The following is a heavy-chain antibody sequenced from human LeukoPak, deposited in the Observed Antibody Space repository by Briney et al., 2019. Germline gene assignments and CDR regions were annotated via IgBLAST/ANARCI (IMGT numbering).Heavy chain of an antibody. Sequence: AGGSLRLSCAASGFTFSSYWMSWVRQAPGKGLEWVANIKQDGSEKYYVDSVKGRFTISRDNAKNSLYLQMNSLRAEDTAVYYCARDLLEWLLFFDYWGQGTLVTVSS. D-gene: IGHD3-3*01. J-gene: IGHJ4*02. CDR1: GFTFSSYW. V-gene: IGHV3-7*05. CDR3: ARDLLEWLLFFDY. CDR2: IKQDGSEK.